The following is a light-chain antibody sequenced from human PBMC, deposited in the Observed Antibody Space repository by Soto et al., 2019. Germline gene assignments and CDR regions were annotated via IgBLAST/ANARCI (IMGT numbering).Light chain of an antibody. V-gene: IGLV2-23*03. CDR2: EGS. CDR3: CSYAGSSTFGV. J-gene: IGLJ3*02. CDR1: SSDIGIYNF. Sequence: QSALTQPASVSGSPGQSITIFCTGTSSDIGIYNFVSWYQQHPGKAPKLMIYEGSKRPSGVSNRFSGSKSGNTASLTISGLQAEDEADYYCCSYAGSSTFGVFGGGTKLTVL.